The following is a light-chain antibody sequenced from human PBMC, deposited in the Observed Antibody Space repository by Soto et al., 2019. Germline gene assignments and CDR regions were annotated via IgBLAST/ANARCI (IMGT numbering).Light chain of an antibody. J-gene: IGKJ2*01. CDR2: AAS. V-gene: IGKV1-39*01. CDR3: QQSYSTPYS. Sequence: DNQMTQSPSSLSASVGDRVTITCRASQSISSYLNWYQQKPGKAPKLLIYAASSLQSGVPSRFSGSGSGTDFTLTISSLQPEDFATYYCQQSYSTPYSFCQGTQLEIK. CDR1: QSISSY.